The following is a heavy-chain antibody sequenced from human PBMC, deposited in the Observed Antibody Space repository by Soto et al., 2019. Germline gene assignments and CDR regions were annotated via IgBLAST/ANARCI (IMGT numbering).Heavy chain of an antibody. J-gene: IGHJ6*02. V-gene: IGHV3-33*01. CDR2: IWYDGSNK. CDR3: AREMRDSSGWYGVEYYYYYYGMDV. CDR1: GFTFSSYG. Sequence: QVQLVESGGGVVQPGRSLRLSCAASGFTFSSYGMHWVRQAPGKGLEWVAVIWYDGSNKYYADSVKGRFTISRDNSKNTLYLQMNSLRAEDTAVYYCAREMRDSSGWYGVEYYYYYYGMDVWGQGTTVTVSS. D-gene: IGHD6-19*01.